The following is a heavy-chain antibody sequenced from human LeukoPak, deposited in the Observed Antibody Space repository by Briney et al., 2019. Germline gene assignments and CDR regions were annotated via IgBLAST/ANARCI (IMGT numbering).Heavy chain of an antibody. CDR3: ARRRNSRGSSGWYGSLFDY. J-gene: IGHJ4*02. Sequence: SETLSLTCTVSGGSISSSTYYWGWIRQPPGKGLEWIGEINHSGSTNYNPSLKSRVTISVDTSKNQFSLKLSSVTAADTAVYYCARRRNSRGSSGWYGSLFDYWGQGTLVTVSS. CDR2: INHSGST. D-gene: IGHD6-19*01. V-gene: IGHV4-39*07. CDR1: GGSISSSTYY.